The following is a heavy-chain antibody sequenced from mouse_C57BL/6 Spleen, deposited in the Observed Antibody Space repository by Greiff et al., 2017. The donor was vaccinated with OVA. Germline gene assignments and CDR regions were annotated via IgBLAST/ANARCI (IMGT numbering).Heavy chain of an antibody. V-gene: IGHV1-55*01. CDR2: LYPGSGST. CDR3: ARSIYYYGSISYFDY. CDR1: GYTFTSYW. Sequence: QVQLQQPGAELVKPGASVKMSCKASGYTFTSYWITWVKQRPGQGLEWIGDLYPGSGSTNYNEKFKSKATLTVDTSSSTAYMQLSSLTSEDSAVYYCARSIYYYGSISYFDYWGQGTTLTVSS. D-gene: IGHD1-1*01. J-gene: IGHJ2*01.